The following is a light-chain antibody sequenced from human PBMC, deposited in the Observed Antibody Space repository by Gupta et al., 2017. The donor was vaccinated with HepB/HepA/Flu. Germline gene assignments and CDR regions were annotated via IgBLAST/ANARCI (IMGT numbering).Light chain of an antibody. V-gene: IGLV1-47*01. CDR3: ATWDDSLSVL. CDR1: SSNIGSNY. CDR2: RNN. J-gene: IGLJ2*01. Sequence: QSVLPQAPSASGTPGQRVTISCSGSSSNIGSNYVYWYQQLPGAAPQLLIFRNNQRPPGVPDRFSGSKSGTSASLAISGLRSEDEADDYCATWDDSLSVLFGGGTKLTVL.